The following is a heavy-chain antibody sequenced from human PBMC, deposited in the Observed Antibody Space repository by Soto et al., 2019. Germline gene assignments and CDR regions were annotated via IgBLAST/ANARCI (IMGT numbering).Heavy chain of an antibody. Sequence: ASAKVSCKASGYTFTGFYMHWVRQAPGQGLEWMGWINPNNGGTNYAQKFQGWVSMTRDTSISTAYMELNKLKSDDTAVYYCARSGAAGPSYYYYGMDVWAQGTTVTVSS. CDR1: GYTFTGFY. CDR3: ARSGAAGPSYYYYGMDV. D-gene: IGHD3-10*01. V-gene: IGHV1-2*04. J-gene: IGHJ6*02. CDR2: INPNNGGT.